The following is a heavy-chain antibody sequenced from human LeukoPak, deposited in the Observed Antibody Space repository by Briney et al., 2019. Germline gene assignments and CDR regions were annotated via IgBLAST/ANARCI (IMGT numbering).Heavy chain of an antibody. V-gene: IGHV3-30*19. CDR3: ARGGKCSDGKCYLIDY. Sequence: PGRSLRLSCAASGFIFSSYGMHWVRQAPGKGLEWVAIMSFDGSHERYGDSVKGRFTLSRDNSKNTLYLQINSLRTEDTAVYYCARGGKCSDGKCYLIDYWGQGTLVTVSS. J-gene: IGHJ4*02. D-gene: IGHD2-15*01. CDR1: GFIFSSYG. CDR2: MSFDGSHE.